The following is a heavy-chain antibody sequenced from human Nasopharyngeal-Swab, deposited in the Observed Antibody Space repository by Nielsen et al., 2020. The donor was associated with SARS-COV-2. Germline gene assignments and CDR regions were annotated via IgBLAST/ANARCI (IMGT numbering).Heavy chain of an antibody. Sequence: ASVKVSCKASGYTFTGYYMHWVRQAPGQGLEWMGWINPNSGGTNYAQKFQGRVTMTRDTSISTAYMELSRLRSDDTAVYYCARDQMVVVPAAINYYYYGMDVWGQGTTVTVSS. J-gene: IGHJ6*02. CDR2: INPNSGGT. V-gene: IGHV1-2*02. CDR3: ARDQMVVVPAAINYYYYGMDV. D-gene: IGHD2-2*01. CDR1: GYTFTGYY.